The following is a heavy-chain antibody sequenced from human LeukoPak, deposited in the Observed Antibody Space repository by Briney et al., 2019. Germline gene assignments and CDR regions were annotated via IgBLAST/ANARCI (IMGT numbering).Heavy chain of an antibody. Sequence: GESLKISFKASGYHFATYWIAWVRQMPGKGLEWVAIIFPADSETKYSPSFRGQVTISADKSITTAYLQWSSLKASDTAMYYCARHRWTDLAYFDYMDVWGKGTTITVSS. CDR1: GYHFATYW. J-gene: IGHJ6*03. CDR2: IFPADSET. CDR3: ARHRWTDLAYFDYMDV. D-gene: IGHD3/OR15-3a*01. V-gene: IGHV5-51*01.